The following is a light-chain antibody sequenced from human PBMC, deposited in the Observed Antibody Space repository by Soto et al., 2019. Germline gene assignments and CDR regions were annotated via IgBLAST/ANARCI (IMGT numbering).Light chain of an antibody. Sequence: DIQMTQSPSSLSASVGDRVTITCRASPGISNYLAWYQQKPGKVPKLLIYAASTLQSWVPSRFSGSGSGTDFTLTISRLQPEDVATYYCQKYNSAPPAFGQGTKVEIK. V-gene: IGKV1-27*01. CDR3: QKYNSAPPA. J-gene: IGKJ1*01. CDR2: AAS. CDR1: PGISNY.